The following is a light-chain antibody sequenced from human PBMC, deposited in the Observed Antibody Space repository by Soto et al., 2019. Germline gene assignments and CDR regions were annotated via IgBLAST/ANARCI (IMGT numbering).Light chain of an antibody. CDR3: SSYTTTSPYG. V-gene: IGLV2-8*01. Sequence: QSALTQPPSASGSPGQSVTISCTGTKNDIGVYDFVSWYQHHPGKAPRLIIYEVVQRPSGVPDRFSGSKSGNTASLTISGLQAEDEADYYCSSYTTTSPYGFGSGTKLTVL. J-gene: IGLJ1*01. CDR1: KNDIGVYDF. CDR2: EVV.